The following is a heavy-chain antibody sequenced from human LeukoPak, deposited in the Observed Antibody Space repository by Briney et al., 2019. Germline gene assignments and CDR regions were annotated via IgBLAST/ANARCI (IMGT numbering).Heavy chain of an antibody. Sequence: GGSLRLSCAASGFTFSSYAMSWVRQAPGKGLEWVSAISGSGGSTYYADSVKGRFTISRDNSKNTLYLQMNSLRAEDTAVYYCAKVPEMEFWSGYFYYFDYWGQGTLVTVSS. J-gene: IGHJ4*02. CDR3: AKVPEMEFWSGYFYYFDY. CDR2: ISGSGGST. D-gene: IGHD3-3*01. CDR1: GFTFSSYA. V-gene: IGHV3-23*01.